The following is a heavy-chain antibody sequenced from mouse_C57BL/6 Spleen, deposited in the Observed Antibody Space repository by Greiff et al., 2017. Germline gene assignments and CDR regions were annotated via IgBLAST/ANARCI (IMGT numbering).Heavy chain of an antibody. CDR2: ISYDGSN. V-gene: IGHV3-6*01. Sequence: EVQLQQSGPGLVKPSQSLSLTCSVTGYSITSGYYWNWIRQFPGNKLEWMGYISYDGSNNYNPSLKNRISITRDTSKNQFFLKLNSVTTEDTATYYCARGGYYVHWYFDVWGTGTTVTVSS. J-gene: IGHJ1*03. CDR1: GYSITSGYY. D-gene: IGHD2-3*01. CDR3: ARGGYYVHWYFDV.